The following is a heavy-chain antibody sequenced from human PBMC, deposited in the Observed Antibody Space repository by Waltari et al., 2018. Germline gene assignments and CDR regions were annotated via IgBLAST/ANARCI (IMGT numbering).Heavy chain of an antibody. Sequence: QVQLQQWGAGLLKPSETLSLTCAVYGGSFSGYYWSWIRQPPGKGLEWIGEINHSGSTNYNPSLKSRVTISVDTSKTQFSLKLSSVTAADTAVYYCARVHKQQLVRAHRDGWFDPWGQGTLVTVSS. CDR3: ARVHKQQLVRAHRDGWFDP. J-gene: IGHJ5*02. CDR1: GGSFSGYY. D-gene: IGHD6-13*01. CDR2: INHSGST. V-gene: IGHV4-34*01.